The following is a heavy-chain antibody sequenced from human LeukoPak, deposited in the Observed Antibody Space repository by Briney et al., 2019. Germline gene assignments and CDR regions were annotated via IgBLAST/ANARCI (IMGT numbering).Heavy chain of an antibody. Sequence: SVKVSCKASGGTFSSYAISWVRQAPGQGLEWMGGIIPIFGTANYAQKFQGRVTITADECTSTAYMELSSLRSEDTAVYYCASPYCSSTSCYSVLYGMDVWGQGTTVTVFS. D-gene: IGHD2-2*01. CDR2: IIPIFGTA. CDR1: GGTFSSYA. V-gene: IGHV1-69*01. CDR3: ASPYCSSTSCYSVLYGMDV. J-gene: IGHJ6*02.